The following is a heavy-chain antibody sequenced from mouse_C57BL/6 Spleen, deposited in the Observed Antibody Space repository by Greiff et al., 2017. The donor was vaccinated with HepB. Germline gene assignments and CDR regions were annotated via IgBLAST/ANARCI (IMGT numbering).Heavy chain of an antibody. Sequence: QVQLQQPGAELVRPGSSVKLSCKASGYTFTSYWMHWVKQRPIQGLEWIGNIDPSDSETHYNQKFKDKATLTVDKSSSTAYMQLSSLTSEDSAVYYCARWLSSYAMDYWGQGTSVTVSS. CDR3: ARWLSSYAMDY. V-gene: IGHV1-52*01. J-gene: IGHJ4*01. D-gene: IGHD2-2*01. CDR1: GYTFTSYW. CDR2: IDPSDSET.